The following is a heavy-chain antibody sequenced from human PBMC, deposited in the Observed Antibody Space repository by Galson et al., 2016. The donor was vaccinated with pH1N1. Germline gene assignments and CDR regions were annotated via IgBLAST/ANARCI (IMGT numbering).Heavy chain of an antibody. V-gene: IGHV1-46*01. J-gene: IGHJ3*02. CDR3: VGIKGGAFDI. Sequence: SVKVSCKASRNSLISYYMHWVRQAPGQGLEWMGIIDPGDGGTNYAQKFQGRVTMTRDTSTSTVYMELSSLRYEDTAMYYCVGIKGGAFDIWGQGTMVIVSS. CDR2: IDPGDGGT. CDR1: RNSLISYY. D-gene: IGHD3-16*01.